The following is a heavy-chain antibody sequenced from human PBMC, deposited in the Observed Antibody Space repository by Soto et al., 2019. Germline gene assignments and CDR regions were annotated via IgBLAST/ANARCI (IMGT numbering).Heavy chain of an antibody. CDR2: IKQDGSEK. J-gene: IGHJ6*04. V-gene: IGHV3-7*01. CDR3: TRFPEYCSSTSCYFMSDV. CDR1: GFTFSSYW. Sequence: GGSLRLSCAASGFTFSSYWMSWVRQAPGKGLEWVANIKQDGSEKYYVDSVKGRFTISRDNAKNSLYLQMNSLRAEDTAVYYCTRFPEYCSSTSCYFMSDVWGKGTTVTVSS. D-gene: IGHD2-2*01.